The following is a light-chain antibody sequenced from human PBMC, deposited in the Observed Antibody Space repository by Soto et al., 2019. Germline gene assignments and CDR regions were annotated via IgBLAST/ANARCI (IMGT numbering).Light chain of an antibody. CDR1: QSFSNNY. J-gene: IGKJ5*01. Sequence: DIVLTQSPGTLSLSPGERATLSCSASQSFSNNYLAWYQQKPGQAPRLLIYADSNRATGIPARFSGSGSGTDFTLTISSLETEDFSVYYCQQRYNWPITFGQGTRLEIK. CDR3: QQRYNWPIT. V-gene: IGKV3-11*01. CDR2: ADS.